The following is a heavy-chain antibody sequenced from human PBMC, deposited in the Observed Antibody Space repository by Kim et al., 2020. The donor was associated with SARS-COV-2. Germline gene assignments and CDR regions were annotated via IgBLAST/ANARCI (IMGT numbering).Heavy chain of an antibody. CDR1: GFTFSSYS. V-gene: IGHV3-21*01. CDR3: AREGLWDTAMVPGAFDI. CDR2: ISSSSSYI. Sequence: GGSLRLSCAASGFTFSSYSMNWVRQAPGKGLEWVSSISSSSSYIYYADSVKGRFTISRDNAKNSLYLQMNSLRAEDTAVYYCAREGLWDTAMVPGAFDIWGQGTMVTVSS. J-gene: IGHJ3*02. D-gene: IGHD5-18*01.